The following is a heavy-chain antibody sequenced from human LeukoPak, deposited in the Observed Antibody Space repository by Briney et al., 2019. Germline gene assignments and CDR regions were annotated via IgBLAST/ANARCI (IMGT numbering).Heavy chain of an antibody. J-gene: IGHJ6*02. CDR2: ISAYNGNT. V-gene: IGHV1-18*01. CDR3: ARVRARIAVAGANYYYYGMDV. Sequence: EASVKVSCKASGGTFSSYAISWVRQAPGQGLEWMGWISAYNGNTNYAQKLQGRVTMTTDTSTSTAYMELRSLRSDDTAVYYCARVRARIAVAGANYYYYGMDVWGQGTTVTVSS. CDR1: GGTFSSYA. D-gene: IGHD6-19*01.